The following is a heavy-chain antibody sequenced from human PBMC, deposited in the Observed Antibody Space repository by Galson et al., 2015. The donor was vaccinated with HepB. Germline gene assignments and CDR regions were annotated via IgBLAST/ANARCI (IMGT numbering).Heavy chain of an antibody. CDR2: VIPIFGTA. D-gene: IGHD3-3*01. CDR1: GGTFSSYA. CDR3: ARGRHYDFWSGYDYYYGMDV. V-gene: IGHV1-69*06. J-gene: IGHJ6*02. Sequence: SVKVSCKASGGTFSSYAISWVRQAPGQGLEWMGGVIPIFGTANYAQKFQGGVTITADKSTSTAYMELSSLRSEDTAVYYCARGRHYDFWSGYDYYYGMDVWGQGTTVTVSS.